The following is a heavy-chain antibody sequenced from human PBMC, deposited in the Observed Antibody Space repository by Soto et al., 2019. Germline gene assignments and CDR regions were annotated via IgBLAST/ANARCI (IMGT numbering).Heavy chain of an antibody. CDR1: GGSFSGYY. D-gene: IGHD5-12*01. CDR3: ASLSCYENDAFDI. J-gene: IGHJ3*02. Sequence: QVQLQQWGAGLLKPSETLSLTCAVYGGSFSGYYWSWIRQPPGKGLEWIGEINHSGSTNYNPSLKSRVTISVDTSKNQFSLKLSSVTAADTAVYYCASLSCYENDAFDIWGQGTMVTVSS. CDR2: INHSGST. V-gene: IGHV4-34*01.